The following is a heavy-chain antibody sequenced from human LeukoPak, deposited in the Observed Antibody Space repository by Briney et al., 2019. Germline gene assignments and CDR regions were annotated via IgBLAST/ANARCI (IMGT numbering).Heavy chain of an antibody. CDR3: ARDGQQLAPYGMDV. CDR2: ISYDGSNK. CDR1: GFTFSSYG. V-gene: IGHV3-30*03. Sequence: PGGSLRLSCAASGFTFSSYGMHWVRQAPGKGLEWVAVISYDGSNKYYADSVKGRFTISRDNSKNTLYLQMNSLRAEDTAVYSCARDGQQLAPYGMDVWGQGTTVTVS. D-gene: IGHD6-13*01. J-gene: IGHJ6*02.